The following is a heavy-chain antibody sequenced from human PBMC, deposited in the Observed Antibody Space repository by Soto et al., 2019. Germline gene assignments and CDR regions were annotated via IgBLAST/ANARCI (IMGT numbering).Heavy chain of an antibody. Sequence: GWSLRLSCAASGFTFRSFTINWVRQAPGKGLEWVSTISSNSAYIYYTDALRGRFTISRDNAKNSLHLQMNSLRAEDTAVYYCTRDASRDSSARGWFDPWGPGTLVTVSS. V-gene: IGHV3-21*01. CDR3: TRDASRDSSARGWFDP. J-gene: IGHJ5*02. D-gene: IGHD6-13*01. CDR2: ISSNSAYI. CDR1: GFTFRSFT.